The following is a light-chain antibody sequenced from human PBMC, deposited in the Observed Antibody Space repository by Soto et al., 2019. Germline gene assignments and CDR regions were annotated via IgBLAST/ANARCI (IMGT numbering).Light chain of an antibody. Sequence: QSALTQPASVSGSPGQSITISCTGTSSDVGSYNLVSWYQQHPGKAPKLMIYEGSKRPSGVSNRFSGSKSGNTASLTISGLQAEDEADYYCCSNSVSSTWVFGGGTKLTVL. CDR3: CSNSVSSTWV. V-gene: IGLV2-23*01. J-gene: IGLJ3*02. CDR2: EGS. CDR1: SSDVGSYNL.